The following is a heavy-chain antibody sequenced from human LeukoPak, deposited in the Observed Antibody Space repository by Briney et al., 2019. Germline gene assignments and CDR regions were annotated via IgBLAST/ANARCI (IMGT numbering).Heavy chain of an antibody. J-gene: IGHJ3*02. Sequence: QPGGSLRLSCAASGFTFSSYGMHWVRQAPGKGLEWVAFIRYDGSNKYYADSVKGRFTISRDNSKNTLYLQMNSLRAEDTAVYYCAKLTGAGSDAFDIWGQGTMVTVSS. CDR1: GFTFSSYG. CDR3: AKLTGAGSDAFDI. CDR2: IRYDGSNK. D-gene: IGHD3-9*01. V-gene: IGHV3-30*02.